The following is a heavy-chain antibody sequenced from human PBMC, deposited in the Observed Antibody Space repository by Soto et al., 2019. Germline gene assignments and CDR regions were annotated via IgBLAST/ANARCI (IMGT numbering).Heavy chain of an antibody. V-gene: IGHV4-59*04. CDR1: GGSISSYY. J-gene: IGHJ3*02. Sequence: KASETLSLTCTVSGGSISSYYWSWIRQPPGKGLEWIGFIYNSGSTYYNSSLKSRVTISVDRSKNHFFLNLTSVTAAETAVYYCATYRKFFQIWGQGTKVTVSS. CDR3: ATYRKFFQI. CDR2: IYNSGST.